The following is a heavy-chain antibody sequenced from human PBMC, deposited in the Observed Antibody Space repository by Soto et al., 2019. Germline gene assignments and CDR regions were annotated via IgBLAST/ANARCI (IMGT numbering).Heavy chain of an antibody. CDR1: GGSISSYY. D-gene: IGHD2-2*01. J-gene: IGHJ6*02. V-gene: IGHV4-59*01. Sequence: SETLSLTCAVSGGSISSYYWRCIRPPPCRRLGWVGYIYYIGSTNYNPSLKSRVTISVDTSKNQFSLKLSSVTAADTAVYYCARVLRGYCSSTSCYQYYYGMDVWGQGTTVTVSS. CDR2: IYYIGST. CDR3: ARVLRGYCSSTSCYQYYYGMDV.